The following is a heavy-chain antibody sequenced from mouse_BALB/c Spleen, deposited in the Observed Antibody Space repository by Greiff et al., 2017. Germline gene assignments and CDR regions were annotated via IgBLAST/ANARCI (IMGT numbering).Heavy chain of an antibody. CDR2: INPSTGYT. V-gene: IGHV1-7*01. CDR1: GYTFTSYW. Sequence: VQLQQSGAELAKPGASVKMSCKASGYTFTSYWMHWVKQRPGQGLEWIGYINPSTGYTEYNQKFKDKATLTADKSSSTAYMQLSSLTSEDSAVYYCARKAAAWFAYWGQGTLVTVSA. J-gene: IGHJ3*01. CDR3: ARKAAAWFAY.